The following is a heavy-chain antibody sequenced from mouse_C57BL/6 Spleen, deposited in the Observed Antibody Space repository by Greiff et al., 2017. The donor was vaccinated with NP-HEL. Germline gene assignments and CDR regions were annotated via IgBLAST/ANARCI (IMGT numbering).Heavy chain of an antibody. CDR1: GFTFSDFY. J-gene: IGHJ4*01. Sequence: EVKVVESGGGLVQSGRSLRLSCATSGFTFSDFYMEWVRQAPGKGLEWIAASRNKANDYTTEYSASVKGRFIVSRDTSQSILYLQMNALRAEDTAIYYCARDDGYYERGYAMDYWGQGTSVTVSS. V-gene: IGHV7-1*01. CDR2: SRNKANDYTT. D-gene: IGHD2-3*01. CDR3: ARDDGYYERGYAMDY.